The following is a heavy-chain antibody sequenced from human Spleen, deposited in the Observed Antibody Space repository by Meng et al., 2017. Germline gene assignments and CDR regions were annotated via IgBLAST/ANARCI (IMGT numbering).Heavy chain of an antibody. CDR3: AKDRNMVRGPMLFDP. V-gene: IGHV3-23*01. CDR1: GFTFSSYA. D-gene: IGHD3-10*01. J-gene: IGHJ5*02. CDR2: ISGSGGST. Sequence: GGSLRLSCAASGFTFSSYAMSWVRQAPGKGLEWVSAISGSGGSTYYADSVKGRFTISRDNSKNTLYLQMNSLRAEDTAVYYCAKDRNMVRGPMLFDPWGQGTLVTVSS.